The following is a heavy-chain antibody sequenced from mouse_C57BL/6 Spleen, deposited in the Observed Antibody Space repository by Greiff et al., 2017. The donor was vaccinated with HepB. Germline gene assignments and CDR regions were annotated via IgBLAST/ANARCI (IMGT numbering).Heavy chain of an antibody. D-gene: IGHD5-1-1*01. CDR3: ARGIPHYYFDY. V-gene: IGHV1-80*01. J-gene: IGHJ2*01. Sequence: VQLVESGAELVKPGASVKISCKASGYAFSSYWMNWVKQRPGKGLEWIGQIYPGDGDTNYNGKFKGKATLTADKSSSTAYMQLSSLTSEDSAVYFCARGIPHYYFDYWGQGTTLTVSS. CDR1: GYAFSSYW. CDR2: IYPGDGDT.